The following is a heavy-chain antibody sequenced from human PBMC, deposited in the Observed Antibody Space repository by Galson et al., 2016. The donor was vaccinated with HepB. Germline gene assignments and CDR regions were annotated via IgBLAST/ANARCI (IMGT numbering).Heavy chain of an antibody. J-gene: IGHJ4*02. CDR3: AKVGAGPDYYFDY. V-gene: IGHV3-74*03. Sequence: SLRLSCAASGFTFSGCWMHWVRQPPGKGLEWVSRINGDGRSTTYADSVKGRFTISRDNAKSTVHLQMNSLRAEDTAVFFCAKVGAGPDYYFDYWGQGTLVTVSS. CDR2: INGDGRST. CDR1: GFTFSGCW. D-gene: IGHD1-26*01.